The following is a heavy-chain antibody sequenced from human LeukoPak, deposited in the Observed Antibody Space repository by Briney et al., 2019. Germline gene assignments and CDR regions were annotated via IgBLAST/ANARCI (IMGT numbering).Heavy chain of an antibody. CDR1: GYTFTSYG. V-gene: IGHV1-18*01. Sequence: ASVKVSCKASGYTFTSYGISWVRQAPGQGLEWMGWISAYNGNTNYAQKLQGRVTMTTDTSTSTAYMELRSLRSDDTAVYYCARMNGFVDLTSCYGSDYWGQGTLVTVSS. J-gene: IGHJ4*02. CDR3: ARMNGFVDLTSCYGSDY. CDR2: ISAYNGNT. D-gene: IGHD2-2*01.